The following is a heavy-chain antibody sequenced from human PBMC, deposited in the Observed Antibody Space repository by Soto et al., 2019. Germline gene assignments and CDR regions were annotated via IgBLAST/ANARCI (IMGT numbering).Heavy chain of an antibody. V-gene: IGHV1-46*01. Sequence: GASVKVSCKASGYIFSSYYMHWVRLAPGQGLEWMGIINPSGGSTSYAQKFQGRVTMTRDTSTSTVYMELSSLRSEDTAVYYCARDREMATNYYYYGMDVWGQGTTVTVSS. CDR2: INPSGGST. CDR3: ARDREMATNYYYYGMDV. CDR1: GYIFSSYY. D-gene: IGHD5-12*01. J-gene: IGHJ6*02.